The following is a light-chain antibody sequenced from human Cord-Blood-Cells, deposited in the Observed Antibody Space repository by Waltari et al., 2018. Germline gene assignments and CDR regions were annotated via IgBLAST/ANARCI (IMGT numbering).Light chain of an antibody. CDR3: SSYTSSSTLV. V-gene: IGLV2-14*01. CDR1: ISEVGGYNY. Sequence: QSALTQPASVSGSPGQSITISCTGTISEVGGYNYVSWYQPHPGKAPKLMIYDVSKRPSGVSNRFSGSKSGNTASLTISGLQAEDEADYYCSSYTSSSTLVFGTGTKVTVL. J-gene: IGLJ1*01. CDR2: DVS.